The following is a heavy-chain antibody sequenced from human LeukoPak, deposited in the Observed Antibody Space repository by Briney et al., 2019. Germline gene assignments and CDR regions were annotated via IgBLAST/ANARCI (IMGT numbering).Heavy chain of an antibody. D-gene: IGHD3-10*01. V-gene: IGHV3-21*01. Sequence: GGSLRLSCAGSGFTFNTYNMNWVRQAPGKGLEWVSSISSSSSYIYYADSVKGRFTISRDNAKNSLYPQMNSLRAEDTAVYYCARGYYGSGSYYFFDYWGQGTLVTVSS. CDR1: GFTFNTYN. CDR3: ARGYYGSGSYYFFDY. J-gene: IGHJ4*02. CDR2: ISSSSSYI.